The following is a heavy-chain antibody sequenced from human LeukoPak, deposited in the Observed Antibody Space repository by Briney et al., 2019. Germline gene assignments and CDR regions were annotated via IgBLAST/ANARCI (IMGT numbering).Heavy chain of an antibody. V-gene: IGHV1-18*01. CDR3: ARDVDLLMDV. CDR1: GYTFTRKG. D-gene: IGHD3-9*01. Sequence: ASVKVSCKASGYTFTRKGLSWVRQAPGQGLEWMGWISTFRHRTDYAQNFQGRLTLTTDTFTSTAYMELRSLRSDDTAVYYCARDVDLLMDVWGQGTTVSVSS. CDR2: ISTFRHRT. J-gene: IGHJ6*02.